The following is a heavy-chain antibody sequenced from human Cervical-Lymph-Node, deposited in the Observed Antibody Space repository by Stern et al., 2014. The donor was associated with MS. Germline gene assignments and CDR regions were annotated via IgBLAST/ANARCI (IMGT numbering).Heavy chain of an antibody. CDR3: ARGHIPYAYNYLFDY. CDR2: AWYDGSTA. J-gene: IGHJ4*02. Sequence: VQLVESGGGVVQPGTSLRLSCAASGFTFSSYGMHWVRQAPGQGLEWVALAWYDGSTAYYTNSVKGRFPISRDNSKNTLSLQMNSLTAEDTAVYYCARGHIPYAYNYLFDYWGQGTLVTVSS. V-gene: IGHV3-33*01. CDR1: GFTFSSYG. D-gene: IGHD5-24*01.